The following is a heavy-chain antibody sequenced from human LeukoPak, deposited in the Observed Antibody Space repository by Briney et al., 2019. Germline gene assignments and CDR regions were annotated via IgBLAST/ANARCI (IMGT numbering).Heavy chain of an antibody. V-gene: IGHV4-61*01. Sequence: PSETLSLTCTVSGYSISSGYYWGWIRQPPGKGLEWIGYIYYSGSTNYNPSLKSRVTISVDTSKNQFSLKLSSVTAADTAVYYCARGREAPNWFDPWGQGTLVTVSS. J-gene: IGHJ5*02. CDR2: IYYSGST. CDR3: ARGREAPNWFDP. CDR1: GYSISSGYY.